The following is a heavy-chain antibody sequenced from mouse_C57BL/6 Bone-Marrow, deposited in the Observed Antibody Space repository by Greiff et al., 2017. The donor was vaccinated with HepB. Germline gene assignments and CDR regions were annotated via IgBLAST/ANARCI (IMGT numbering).Heavy chain of an antibody. CDR3: ASADMVTTRSFAY. V-gene: IGHV1-52*01. D-gene: IGHD2-2*01. Sequence: QVQLKQPGAELVRPGSSVKLSCKASGYTFTSYWMHWVKQRPIQGLEWIGNIDPSDSETHYNQKFKDKATLTVDKSSSTAYMQLSSLTSEDSAVYYCASADMVTTRSFAYWGQGTLVTVSA. CDR1: GYTFTSYW. J-gene: IGHJ3*01. CDR2: IDPSDSET.